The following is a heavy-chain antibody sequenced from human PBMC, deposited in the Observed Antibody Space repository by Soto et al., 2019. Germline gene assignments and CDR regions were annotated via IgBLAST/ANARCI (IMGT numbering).Heavy chain of an antibody. CDR1: GYTFTEYA. CDR3: ATQAYDY. J-gene: IGHJ4*02. CDR2: INTGNGDT. D-gene: IGHD2-21*01. Sequence: QVHLVQSGAEVKKPGASVTISCKTSGYTFTEYAMHWVRHAPGRGLERVGWINTGNGDTRYSPKLQGRVTITSDASASTAYLGLSRLKFEDTAIYYCATQAYDYWGQGTQVAVAS. V-gene: IGHV1-3*04.